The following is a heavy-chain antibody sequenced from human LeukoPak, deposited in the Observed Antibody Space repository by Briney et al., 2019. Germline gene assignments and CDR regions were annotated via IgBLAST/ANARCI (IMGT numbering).Heavy chain of an antibody. Sequence: SETLSLTCSVSGDSISMHYWSWIRQPPGKGLEWIGYIYYSGSTNYNPSLKSRVTISVDTSKNQFSLKLSSVTAADTAVYYCARSSGYDSPLDYWGQGTLVTVSS. CDR2: IYYSGST. D-gene: IGHD5-12*01. CDR3: ARSSGYDSPLDY. CDR1: GDSISMHY. V-gene: IGHV4-59*11. J-gene: IGHJ4*02.